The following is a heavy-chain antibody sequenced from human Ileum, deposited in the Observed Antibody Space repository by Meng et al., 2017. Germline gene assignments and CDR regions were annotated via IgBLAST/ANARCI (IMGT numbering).Heavy chain of an antibody. CDR3: ARVRCASVSCYGDSYFDY. CDR2: IYHTGGT. D-gene: IGHD2-15*01. Sequence: QVQLQESGPGLLKSSQTLSLTCTVSGCSISISNWWTWVRQPPGKGLEWIGEIYHTGGTNYNPSLKRRVTISVDKSKNQFSLEVTSVTAADTAVYYCARVRCASVSCYGDSYFDYWGQGILVTVSS. J-gene: IGHJ4*02. V-gene: IGHV4-4*02. CDR1: GCSISISNW.